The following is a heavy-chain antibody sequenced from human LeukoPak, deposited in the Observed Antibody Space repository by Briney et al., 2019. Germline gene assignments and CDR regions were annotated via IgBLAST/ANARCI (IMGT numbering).Heavy chain of an antibody. J-gene: IGHJ4*02. CDR2: ISYDGSNK. Sequence: GGSLRLSCAASGFTFSSYGMHWVRQAPGKGLEGVAVISYDGSNKYYADSVKGRFTISRDNSKNTLYLQMNSLRAEDTAVYYCARDRFLMVRGVITPSYFDYWGQGTLVTVSS. D-gene: IGHD3-10*01. CDR3: ARDRFLMVRGVITPSYFDY. CDR1: GFTFSSYG. V-gene: IGHV3-30*03.